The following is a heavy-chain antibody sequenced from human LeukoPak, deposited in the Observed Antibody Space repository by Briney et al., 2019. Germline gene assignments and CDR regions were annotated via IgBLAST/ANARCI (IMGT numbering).Heavy chain of an antibody. J-gene: IGHJ5*01. D-gene: IGHD7-27*01. V-gene: IGHV4-34*01. CDR1: GASFSYDY. CDR2: INHSGTI. Sequence: SETLSLTCAVYGASFSYDYWSWIRQAPGKGLEGIGEINHSGTITYNPSLKSRVTISAEKSKSQFSLRLTSVTAADTAVYYCAKGVWAPRFDSWGQGTLVTVSS. CDR3: AKGVWAPRFDS.